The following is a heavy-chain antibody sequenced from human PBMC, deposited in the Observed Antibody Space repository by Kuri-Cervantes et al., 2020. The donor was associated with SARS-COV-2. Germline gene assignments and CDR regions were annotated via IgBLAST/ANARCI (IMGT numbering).Heavy chain of an antibody. V-gene: IGHV4-34*01. CDR2: INLSGST. Sequence: SETLSLTCAVYGGSFSGYYWSWIRQPPGKGLEWIGEINLSGSTNYNPSLKSRVTISVDTSKNQFSLQLNSVTPEDTAVYYCARVPGHSSGWDSSWHWFDPWGQGTLVTVSS. D-gene: IGHD6-19*01. J-gene: IGHJ5*02. CDR3: ARVPGHSSGWDSSWHWFDP. CDR1: GGSFSGYY.